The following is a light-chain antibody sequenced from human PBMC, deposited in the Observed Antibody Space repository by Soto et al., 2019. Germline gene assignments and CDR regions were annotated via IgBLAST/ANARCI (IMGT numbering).Light chain of an antibody. V-gene: IGKV3-20*01. CDR3: QQYGSSAWT. CDR1: QSVSSNY. CDR2: GAS. Sequence: EIVLTQSPGTLSLSPGERATLSCRASQSVSSNYLAWYQQKPGQAPRLLIYGASSRATGIPDRFSGSGSGTDFTLTISRREPEDFAVYYCQQYGSSAWTFGQGTKGETK. J-gene: IGKJ1*01.